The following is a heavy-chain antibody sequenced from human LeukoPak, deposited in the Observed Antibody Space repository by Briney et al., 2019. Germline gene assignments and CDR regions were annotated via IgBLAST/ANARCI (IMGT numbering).Heavy chain of an antibody. Sequence: GGSLRLSCAASGFTFSSYWMSWVRQAPGKGLEWVANIKQDGSEKYYVDSVKGRFTISRDNAKNSLYLQMNSLRAEDTAVYYCAKDGGSDYFDYWGQGTLVTVSS. J-gene: IGHJ4*02. CDR3: AKDGGSDYFDY. D-gene: IGHD3-16*01. CDR2: IKQDGSEK. CDR1: GFTFSSYW. V-gene: IGHV3-7*01.